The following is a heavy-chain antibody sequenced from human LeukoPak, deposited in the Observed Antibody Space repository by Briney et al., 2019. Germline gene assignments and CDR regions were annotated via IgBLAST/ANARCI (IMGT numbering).Heavy chain of an antibody. J-gene: IGHJ5*02. Sequence: PGGSLRLSCVASGFTFSSYAMSWVRQAPGKGLEWVSAISGSGGSTYYADSVKGRFTISRDNSKNTLYLQMNSLRAEDTAVYYCAKALGWSCSGGSCSRSPWFDPWGQGTLVTVSS. CDR2: ISGSGGST. CDR3: AKALGWSCSGGSCSRSPWFDP. V-gene: IGHV3-23*01. D-gene: IGHD2-15*01. CDR1: GFTFSSYA.